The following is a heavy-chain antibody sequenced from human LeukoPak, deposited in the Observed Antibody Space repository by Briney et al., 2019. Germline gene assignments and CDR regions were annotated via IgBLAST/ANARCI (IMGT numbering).Heavy chain of an antibody. D-gene: IGHD3-10*01. CDR2: IWYDGSNK. Sequence: GGSLRLSCAASGFTFSSYVMHWVRQAPGKGLEWVAVIWYDGSNKYYADSVKGRFTISRDNSKNTLYLQMNSLRAEDTAVYYCARDSTMVRGVIGPFDYWGQGTLVTVSS. CDR3: ARDSTMVRGVIGPFDY. J-gene: IGHJ4*02. V-gene: IGHV3-33*01. CDR1: GFTFSSYV.